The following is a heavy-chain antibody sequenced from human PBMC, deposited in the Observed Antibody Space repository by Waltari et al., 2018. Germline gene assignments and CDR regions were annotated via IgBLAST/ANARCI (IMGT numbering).Heavy chain of an antibody. CDR3: ASGGPTFYDY. Sequence: QVQLQESGPGLVKPSETLSLTCTVSGGSISSHYWSWSRQPPGKGLEWIGYIYYSGGTNYNPSLTSRVTISVDTSKNQFSLKRSSVTAADTAVYYCASGGPTFYDYWGQGTLVTVSS. CDR1: GGSISSHY. CDR2: IYYSGGT. J-gene: IGHJ4*02. D-gene: IGHD2-15*01. V-gene: IGHV4-59*11.